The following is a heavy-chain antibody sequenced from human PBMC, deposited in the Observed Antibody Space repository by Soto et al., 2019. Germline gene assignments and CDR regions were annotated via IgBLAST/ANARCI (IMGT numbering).Heavy chain of an antibody. J-gene: IGHJ3*02. D-gene: IGHD3-22*01. V-gene: IGHV1-69*13. Sequence: ASVKVSCKASGGTFSSYAISWVRQAPGQGLEWMGGIIPIFGTANYAQKFQGRVTITADESTSTAYMELSSLRSEDTAVYYCAVPYYYDSSGYGHNAFDIWGQGTMVTVSS. CDR3: AVPYYYDSSGYGHNAFDI. CDR2: IIPIFGTA. CDR1: GGTFSSYA.